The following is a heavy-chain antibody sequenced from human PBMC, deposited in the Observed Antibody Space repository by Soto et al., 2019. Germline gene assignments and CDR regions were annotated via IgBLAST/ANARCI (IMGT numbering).Heavy chain of an antibody. J-gene: IGHJ6*02. V-gene: IGHV1-24*01. CDR3: ATGIAAAGEGYYYYYGMDV. D-gene: IGHD6-13*01. CDR2: FDPEDGET. CDR1: GYTLTELS. Sequence: GASVKVSCKVSGYTLTELSMHWVRQAPGKGLEWMGGFDPEDGETIYAQKFQGRVTMTEDTSTDTAYMELSSLRSEDTAVYYCATGIAAAGEGYYYYYGMDVWGQGTTVTVS.